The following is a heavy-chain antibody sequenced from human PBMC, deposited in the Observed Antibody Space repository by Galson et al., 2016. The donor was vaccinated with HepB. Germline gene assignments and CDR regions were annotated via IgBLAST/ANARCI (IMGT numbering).Heavy chain of an antibody. CDR3: AKGRYCSSASCYLHYYGMDV. J-gene: IGHJ6*02. V-gene: IGHV3-23*01. D-gene: IGHD2-2*01. Sequence: SLRLSCAASGFTFSISAMAWVRQVPGKGLEWVSAISGSGPNIYYADSVKGRFTISRDDSKNTLYLQMNSLRAEDSAVYFCAKGRYCSSASCYLHYYGMDVWGQGTTVTVSS. CDR2: ISGSGPNI. CDR1: GFTFSISA.